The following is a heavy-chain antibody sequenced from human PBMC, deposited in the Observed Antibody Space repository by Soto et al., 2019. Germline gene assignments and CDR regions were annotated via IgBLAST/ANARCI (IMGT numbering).Heavy chain of an antibody. CDR2: INSDGSRT. J-gene: IGHJ4*02. CDR3: GKSRWSGSSLIDY. Sequence: EVQLVESGGGLVQPGGSLRLSCVVSGFTFSDSWMYWVRQVPGEGLVWVSFINSDGSRTNYADSVKGRFTISRDNAKNTLYLQMNSLRAEDTAMYYRGKSRWSGSSLIDYWGQGTLVSVSS. CDR1: GFTFSDSW. V-gene: IGHV3-74*01. D-gene: IGHD3-3*01.